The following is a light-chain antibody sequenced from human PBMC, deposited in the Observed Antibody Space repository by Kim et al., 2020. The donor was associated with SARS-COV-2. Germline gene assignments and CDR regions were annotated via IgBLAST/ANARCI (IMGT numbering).Light chain of an antibody. CDR1: SSNIGSTT. J-gene: IGLJ3*02. V-gene: IGLV1-44*01. CDR2: SDY. Sequence: ELTQPPSASGTPGQRVTISCSGSSSNIGSTTVNWYQQLPGSAPKLLIYSDYQRPSGVPDRFSGSKFGTSASLAISGLQSDDEADYYCAAWDDSLNGWVFGGGTQLTVL. CDR3: AAWDDSLNGWV.